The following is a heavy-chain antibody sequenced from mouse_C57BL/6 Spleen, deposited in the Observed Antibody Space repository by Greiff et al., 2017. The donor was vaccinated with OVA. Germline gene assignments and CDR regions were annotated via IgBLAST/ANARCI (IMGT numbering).Heavy chain of an antibody. D-gene: IGHD2-1*01. CDR2: IYPSDSDS. V-gene: IGHV1-74*01. J-gene: IGHJ3*01. CDR1: GYTFPRYW. Sequence: QVQLTQPGAELVKPGALVKVSCKASGYTFPRYWMHWVKQRPGQGLEWIGRIYPSDSDSNYHQKFQGKATLTVDKSSNTAYMQLSSLTSEASAVYYCAIAGNSWFAYWGKGTLVTVSA. CDR3: AIAGNSWFAY.